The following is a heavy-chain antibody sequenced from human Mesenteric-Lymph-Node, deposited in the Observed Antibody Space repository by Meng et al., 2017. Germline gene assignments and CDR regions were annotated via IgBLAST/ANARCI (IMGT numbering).Heavy chain of an antibody. CDR1: GFTVSSNS. Sequence: VRLVGSGGGLVQPGGSLRLSCAASGFTVSSNSMSWVRQAPGKGLEWVSVITAAGITYYADSVKGRFSISRDTSKNTVYLQMNSLRAEDTAIYYCAKLVRNWGQGTLVTVSS. J-gene: IGHJ4*02. CDR3: AKLVRN. V-gene: IGHV3-23*04. CDR2: ITAAGIT.